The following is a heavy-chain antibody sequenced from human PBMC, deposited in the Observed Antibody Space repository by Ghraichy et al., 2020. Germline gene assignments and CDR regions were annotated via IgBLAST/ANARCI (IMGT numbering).Heavy chain of an antibody. J-gene: IGHJ4*02. V-gene: IGHV4-39*01. CDR3: ARWVDFWSGYYGVHPYADY. Sequence: SQTLSLTCTVSGGSISSSSYYWGWIRQPPGKGLEWIGSIYYSGSTYYNPSLKSRVTISVDTSKNQFSLKLSSVTAADTAVYYCARWVDFWSGYYGVHPYADYWGQGTLVTVSS. D-gene: IGHD3-3*01. CDR2: IYYSGST. CDR1: GGSISSSSYY.